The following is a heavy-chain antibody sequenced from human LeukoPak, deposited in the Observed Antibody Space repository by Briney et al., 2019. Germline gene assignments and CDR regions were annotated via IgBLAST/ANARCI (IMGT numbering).Heavy chain of an antibody. CDR1: GGSFSGCY. Sequence: PSETLSLTCAVYGGSFSGCYWSWIRQPPGKGLEWIGEINHSGSTNYNPSLKSRVTISVDTSKNQFSLKLSSVTAADTAVYYCARRPYYGDYATPYWYFDLWGRGTLVTVSS. D-gene: IGHD4-17*01. CDR3: ARRPYYGDYATPYWYFDL. V-gene: IGHV4-34*01. CDR2: INHSGST. J-gene: IGHJ2*01.